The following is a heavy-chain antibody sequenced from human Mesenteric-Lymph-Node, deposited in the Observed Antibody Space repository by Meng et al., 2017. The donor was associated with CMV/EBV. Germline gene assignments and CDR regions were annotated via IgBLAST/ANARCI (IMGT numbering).Heavy chain of an antibody. J-gene: IGHJ1*01. Sequence: GDSISITYWWSWVRQPPGKGLEWIGEIYYSGTTNYNPSLKSRVTLSVDKSKNHFSLKLTSVTAADTAVYYCARDNGSGSALSYFRDWGQGTLVTVSS. D-gene: IGHD3-10*01. V-gene: IGHV4-4*02. CDR2: IYYSGTT. CDR3: ARDNGSGSALSYFRD. CDR1: GDSISITYW.